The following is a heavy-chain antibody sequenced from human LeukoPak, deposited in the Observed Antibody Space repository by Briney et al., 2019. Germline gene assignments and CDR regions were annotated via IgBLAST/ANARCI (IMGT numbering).Heavy chain of an antibody. Sequence: ASVKVSCKASGYTFTSYDINWVRQATGQGLEWMGWMNPNSGNTGYAQKFQGRVTITRNTSISTAYMELSSLRSEDTAVYYCATQGYSGYDDRGAFDYWGQGTLVTVSS. CDR1: GYTFTSYD. J-gene: IGHJ4*02. CDR3: ATQGYSGYDDRGAFDY. D-gene: IGHD5-12*01. V-gene: IGHV1-8*03. CDR2: MNPNSGNT.